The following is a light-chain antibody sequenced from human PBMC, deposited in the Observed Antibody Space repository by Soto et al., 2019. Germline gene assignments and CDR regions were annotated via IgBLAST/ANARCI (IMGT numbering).Light chain of an antibody. CDR1: QRVSTN. CDR3: QQYSDWPRTYT. V-gene: IGKV3-15*01. CDR2: GAS. Sequence: EIVMTQSPATLSVSPGERATLSCRASQRVSTNLAWYQQKPGQAPRLLIYGASTRATGIPGRFSGSGAETEFTLTISNLQSEDFAVYYCQQYSDWPRTYTFGQGTKLEIK. J-gene: IGKJ2*01.